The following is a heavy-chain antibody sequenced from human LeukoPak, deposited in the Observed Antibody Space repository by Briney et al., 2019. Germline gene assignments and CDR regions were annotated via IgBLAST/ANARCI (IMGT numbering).Heavy chain of an antibody. V-gene: IGHV3-23*01. CDR2: ISGSGGST. D-gene: IGHD3-9*01. Sequence: GGSLRLSCAASGFTFSSYAMSWVRQAPGKGLEWVSAISGSGGSTYYADSVKGRFTISRDNSKNTLYLQMNSLRAEDTAVYYCAKGPDILTGYYNLYFDYWGQGTLVTVSS. CDR3: AKGPDILTGYYNLYFDY. J-gene: IGHJ4*02. CDR1: GFTFSSYA.